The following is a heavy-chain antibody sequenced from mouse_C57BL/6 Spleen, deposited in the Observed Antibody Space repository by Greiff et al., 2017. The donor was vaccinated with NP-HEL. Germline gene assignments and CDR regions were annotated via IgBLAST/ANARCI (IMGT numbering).Heavy chain of an antibody. CDR1: GYTFTGYW. CDR3: ERRTREGKDYAMDY. Sequence: VQLQQSGAELMKPGASVKLSCKATGYTFTGYWIEWVKQRPGHGLEWIGEIFPGGGGTTYNEKFKGKATFTDDTSSNTAYMQHSSLTTEDSAIYYCERRTREGKDYAMDYWGQGTSVTVSS. J-gene: IGHJ4*01. CDR2: IFPGGGGT. V-gene: IGHV1-9*01.